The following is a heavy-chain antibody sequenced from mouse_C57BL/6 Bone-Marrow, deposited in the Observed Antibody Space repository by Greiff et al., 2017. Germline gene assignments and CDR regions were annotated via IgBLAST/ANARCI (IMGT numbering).Heavy chain of an antibody. CDR3: ARGQFITTVVRAMDY. CDR1: GYTFTDYY. CDR2: IYPGSGNT. J-gene: IGHJ4*01. Sequence: VQLQQSGAELVRPGASVKLSCKASGYTFTDYYINWVKQRPGQGLEWIARIYPGSGNTYYNEKFKGKATLTAEKSSSTAYMQLSSLTSEASAVYFCARGQFITTVVRAMDYWGQGTSVTVSS. D-gene: IGHD1-1*01. V-gene: IGHV1-76*01.